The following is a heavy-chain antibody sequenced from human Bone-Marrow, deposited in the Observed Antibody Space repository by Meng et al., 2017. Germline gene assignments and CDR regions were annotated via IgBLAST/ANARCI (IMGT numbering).Heavy chain of an antibody. CDR3: ARGGYYYETSGPDH. D-gene: IGHD3-22*01. Sequence: DVQLVECGGGLVQPGESLRLSCAASGFTVTGYHMTWVRQAPGKGLEWVSVIYSGGVTYYADSVKGRFTISRDNSNNRVYLQMNSLRPDDTAVYYCARGGYYYETSGPDHWGQGTLVTVSS. CDR2: IYSGGVT. CDR1: GFTVTGYH. V-gene: IGHV3-66*02. J-gene: IGHJ5*02.